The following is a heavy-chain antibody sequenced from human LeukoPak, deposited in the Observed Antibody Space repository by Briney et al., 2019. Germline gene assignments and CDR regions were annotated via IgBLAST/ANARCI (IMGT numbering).Heavy chain of an antibody. J-gene: IGHJ6*03. CDR2: IKSKTDGGTT. CDR3: TTVGRVGSYYYYYYMDV. D-gene: IGHD1-26*01. CDR1: GFTFSNAW. Sequence: GGSLRLPCAASGFTFSNAWMSWVRQAPGKGLEWVGRIKSKTDGGTTDYAAPVKGRFTISRDDSKNTLYLQMNSLKTEDTAVYYCTTVGRVGSYYYYYYMDVWGKGTTVTVSS. V-gene: IGHV3-15*01.